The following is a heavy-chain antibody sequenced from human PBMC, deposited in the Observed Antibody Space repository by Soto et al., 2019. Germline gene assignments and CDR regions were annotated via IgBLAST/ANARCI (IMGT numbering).Heavy chain of an antibody. CDR2: SRNKANSYNT. Sequence: EVKLVESGGGLVQPGGSLRLSCAASGFTFSDYYMDWVRQVPGKGLEWVGRSRNKANSYNTEYAASVKDRFSISRDNSKDSMYLQINSLKTEDTAVYYCARDTGGSYDYRVQGALVTVSS. V-gene: IGHV3-72*01. D-gene: IGHD1-26*01. J-gene: IGHJ4*02. CDR1: GFTFSDYY. CDR3: ARDTGGSYDY.